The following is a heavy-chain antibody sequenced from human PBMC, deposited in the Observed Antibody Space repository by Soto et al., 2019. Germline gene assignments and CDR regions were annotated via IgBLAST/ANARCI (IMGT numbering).Heavy chain of an antibody. V-gene: IGHV3-48*01. D-gene: IGHD1-26*01. CDR2: ISSSSSTI. CDR3: ARDCACGGSYLYYYGMDV. CDR1: GFTFSSYS. J-gene: IGHJ6*02. Sequence: GGSLRLSCAASGFTFSSYSMNWVRQAPGKGLEWVSYISSSSSTICYADSVKGRFTISRDNAKNSLYLQMNSLRGEDTAVYYCARDCACGGSYLYYYGMDVWGQGTTVTVSS.